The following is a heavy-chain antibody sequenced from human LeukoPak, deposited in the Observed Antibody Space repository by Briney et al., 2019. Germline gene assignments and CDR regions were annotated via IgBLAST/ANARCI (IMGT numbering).Heavy chain of an antibody. J-gene: IGHJ3*02. V-gene: IGHV4-59*01. Sequence: SETLSLTCTVSGGSISSYYWSWIRQPPGKGLEWIGYIYYSGSTNYNPTLKSRVTISVDTSKNQFSLKLSSVTAADTAVYYCARGVQRNDAFDIWGQGTMVTVSS. CDR3: ARGVQRNDAFDI. CDR2: IYYSGST. CDR1: GGSISSYY. D-gene: IGHD4/OR15-4a*01.